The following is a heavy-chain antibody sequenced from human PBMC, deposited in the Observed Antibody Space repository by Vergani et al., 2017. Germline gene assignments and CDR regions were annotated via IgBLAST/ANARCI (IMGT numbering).Heavy chain of an antibody. CDR1: GGSLSGYY. Sequence: QVQLQQWGPGLLKPSETLSLTCAVYGGSLSGYYWSWIRLAPGKGLEWIGEINHSGTINYNPTLKSPFNVSIDTSGDHFSLKLRSVSAADTAVYFCARRAERWETLLRDDFDVWGQGTFVTVSP. CDR3: ARRAERWETLLRDDFDV. V-gene: IGHV4-34*01. CDR2: INHSGTI. J-gene: IGHJ3*01. D-gene: IGHD1-26*01.